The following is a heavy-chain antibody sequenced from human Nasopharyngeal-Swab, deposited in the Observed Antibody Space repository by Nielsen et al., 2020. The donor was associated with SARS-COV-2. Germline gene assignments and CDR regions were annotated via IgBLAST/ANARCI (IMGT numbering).Heavy chain of an antibody. V-gene: IGHV3-23*01. CDR1: GYTFSDKA. CDR2: ISRTGATT. J-gene: IGHJ4*02. D-gene: IGHD3-9*01. Sequence: GGSLRPSCAASGYTFSDKAMTWVRQAPGPALEWVSTISRTGATTYYADSVKGRFTISRDNPKNPLYLQMNSLRAEDTAVYYCAKPHLRYYDWLLFDYWGQGTLVTVSS. CDR3: AKPHLRYYDWLLFDY.